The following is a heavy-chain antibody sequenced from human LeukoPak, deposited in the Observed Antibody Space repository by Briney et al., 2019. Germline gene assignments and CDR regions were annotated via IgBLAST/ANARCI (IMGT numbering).Heavy chain of an antibody. CDR2: ISSSSGYA. Sequence: GESLKISCAASGFTFSDHYMAWIRQAPGKGLEWVSFISSSSGYANYADSVKGRFTISRDNAKNSLYLQMNSLRAEDTAVYYCARDQSIYGYEIFDYWGQGILVTVSS. CDR1: GFTFSDHY. CDR3: ARDQSIYGYEIFDY. V-gene: IGHV3-11*05. D-gene: IGHD5-12*01. J-gene: IGHJ4*02.